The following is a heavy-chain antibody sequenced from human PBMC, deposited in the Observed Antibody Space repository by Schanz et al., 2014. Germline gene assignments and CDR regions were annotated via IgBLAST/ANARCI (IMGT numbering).Heavy chain of an antibody. V-gene: IGHV3-74*01. Sequence: EVQLVESGGELIQPGGSLRLSCEASGFTFSRYWMHWVRQAPGKGLEWVSRLNFDETYTSYADSVKGRLTISRDNAKNTVYLQMTSLRVEDTAVYYCARGGADSAMAHEYWGRGTLVTVSS. CDR1: GFTFSRYW. J-gene: IGHJ4*02. D-gene: IGHD5-18*01. CDR2: LNFDETYT. CDR3: ARGGADSAMAHEY.